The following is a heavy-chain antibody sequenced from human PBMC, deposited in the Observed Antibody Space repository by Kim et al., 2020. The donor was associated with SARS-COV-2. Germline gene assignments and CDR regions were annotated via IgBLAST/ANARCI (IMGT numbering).Heavy chain of an antibody. CDR1: GFRFSNAW. J-gene: IGHJ6*04. D-gene: IGHD2-15*01. Sequence: GGSLRLSCAGSGFRFSNAWMSWVRQAPEKGLEWLGRIKSKGAGGTTEYAAPVKGRFTISRDDSKNTLYLEMNSLKTEDTAVYYCSTGYCSGDTCLPWGKGTTVTVSS. CDR2: IKSKGAGGTT. V-gene: IGHV3-15*01. CDR3: STGYCSGDTCLP.